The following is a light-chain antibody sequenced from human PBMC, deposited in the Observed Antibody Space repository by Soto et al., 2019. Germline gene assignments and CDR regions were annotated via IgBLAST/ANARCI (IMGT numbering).Light chain of an antibody. J-gene: IGKJ1*01. CDR1: QSVSSNY. CDR3: QHYNNWPPWT. V-gene: IGKV3-15*01. CDR2: GAS. Sequence: PGERATLSCRASQSVSSNYFAWYQQKPGQAPRLLIYGASIRATGIPARFSGSGSGTEFTLTISTLQSEDFAIYYCQHYNNWPPWTFGQGTKVDIK.